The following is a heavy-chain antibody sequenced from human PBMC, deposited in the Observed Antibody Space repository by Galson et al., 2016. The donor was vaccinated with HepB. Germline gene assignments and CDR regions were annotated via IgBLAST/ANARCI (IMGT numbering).Heavy chain of an antibody. Sequence: SLRLSCAASGLPSNNYAMHWVRQAPGKGLECVSLISGDGRNTYYADSVKGRFSISRDNSKKSLYLEMNSLRTEDTAFYYCGILYGGFDPLGQGTLVTVSS. V-gene: IGHV3-43*02. D-gene: IGHD2/OR15-2a*01. CDR2: ISGDGRNT. J-gene: IGHJ5*02. CDR1: GLPSNNYA. CDR3: GILYGGFDP.